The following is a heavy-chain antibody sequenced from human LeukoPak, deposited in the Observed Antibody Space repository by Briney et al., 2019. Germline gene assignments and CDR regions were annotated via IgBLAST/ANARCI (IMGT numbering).Heavy chain of an antibody. D-gene: IGHD3-22*01. CDR2: IAPRSGAT. Sequence: SVKVSCKASGYTFTANYIHWVRQAPGQGLEWVGWIAPRSGATTYSQKFQDRVTMTRDTSITTTYLELATLRSDDTAVYYCATHSSGYYEDFRYYYYMDVWGKGTTVTISS. CDR3: ATHSSGYYEDFRYYYYMDV. J-gene: IGHJ6*03. V-gene: IGHV1-2*02. CDR1: GYTFTANY.